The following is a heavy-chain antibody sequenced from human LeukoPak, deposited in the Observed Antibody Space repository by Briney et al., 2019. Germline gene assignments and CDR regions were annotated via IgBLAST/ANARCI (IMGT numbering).Heavy chain of an antibody. D-gene: IGHD6-13*01. J-gene: IGHJ4*02. Sequence: GGSLRLSCAASGFTFSSYEMNWVRQAPGKGLEWVSYISSSGSTIYYADSVKGRFTISRDNAKNSLYLPMTRLRAEDTAVYYCARALGFGRKGAAAGTVGGYYFDYWGQGTLVTVSS. CDR3: ARALGFGRKGAAAGTVGGYYFDY. CDR2: ISSSGSTI. CDR1: GFTFSSYE. V-gene: IGHV3-48*03.